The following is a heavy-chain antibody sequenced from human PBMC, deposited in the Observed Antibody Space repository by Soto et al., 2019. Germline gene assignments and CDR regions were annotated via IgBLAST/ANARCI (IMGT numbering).Heavy chain of an antibody. CDR2: IYYSGST. Sequence: SETLSLTCTVSGGSISSSSYYWGWIRQPPGKGLEWIGSIYYSGSTYYNPSLKSRVTISVDTSKNQFSLKLSSVTAADTAVYYRARHRSEEDFDYWGQGTLVTVSS. J-gene: IGHJ4*02. D-gene: IGHD3-10*01. V-gene: IGHV4-39*01. CDR1: GGSISSSSYY. CDR3: ARHRSEEDFDY.